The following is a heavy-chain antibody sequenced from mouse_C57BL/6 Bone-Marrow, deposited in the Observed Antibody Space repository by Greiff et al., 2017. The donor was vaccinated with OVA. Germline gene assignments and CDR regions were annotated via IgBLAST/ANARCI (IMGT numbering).Heavy chain of an antibody. Sequence: VQLKQSGPELVKPGASVKISCKASGYSFTDYNMNWVKQSNGKSLEWIGVINPNYGTTSYNQKFKGKATLTVDQSSSTAYMQLNSLTSEDSAVYYGAFDFGSSYRYFDVWGTGTTVTVSS. CDR2: INPNYGTT. CDR1: GYSFTDYN. J-gene: IGHJ1*03. D-gene: IGHD1-1*01. CDR3: AFDFGSSYRYFDV. V-gene: IGHV1-39*01.